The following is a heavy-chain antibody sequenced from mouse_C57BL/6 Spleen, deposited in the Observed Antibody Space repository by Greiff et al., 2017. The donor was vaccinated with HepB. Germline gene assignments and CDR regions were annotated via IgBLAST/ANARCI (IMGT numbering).Heavy chain of an antibody. CDR1: GYSITSGYY. CDR2: ISYDGSN. J-gene: IGHJ2*01. V-gene: IGHV3-6*01. CDR3: ARDSRPYYFDY. Sequence: DVQLVESGPGLVKPSQSLSLTCSVTGYSITSGYYWNWIRQFPGNKLEWMGYISYDGSNNYNPSLKNRISITRDTSKNQFFLKLNSVTTEDTATYYCARDSRPYYFDYWGQGTTLTVSS.